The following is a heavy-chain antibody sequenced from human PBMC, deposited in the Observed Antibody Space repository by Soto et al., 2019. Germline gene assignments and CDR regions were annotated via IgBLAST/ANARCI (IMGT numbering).Heavy chain of an antibody. J-gene: IGHJ4*02. Sequence: SGPTLVNPTQTLTLTCTFSGFSLSTSGVGVGWIRQPPGKALEWLALIYWDDDKRYSPSLKSRLTITKDTSKNQVVLTMTNMDPVASPTYCWAHRLSGYFDYWGQGALVSVCS. CDR2: IYWDDDK. V-gene: IGHV2-5*02. CDR1: GFSLSTSGVG. CDR3: AHRLSGYFDY. D-gene: IGHD6-25*01.